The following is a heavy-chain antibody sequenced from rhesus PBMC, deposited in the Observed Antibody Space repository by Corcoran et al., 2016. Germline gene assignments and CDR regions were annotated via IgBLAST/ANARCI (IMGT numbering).Heavy chain of an antibody. J-gene: IGHJ4*01. D-gene: IGHD4-29*01. CDR2: INSGGGST. V-gene: IGHV3S42*01. Sequence: EVQLVESGGGLAKPGGSLRLSCAASGFTFSSYWMNWVRQTPGKGLEWISAINSGGGSTYYADSVKGRFTIARDNSKNTLSLQMNSLRAEDTAVYYWAKDLATVADTGDYWGQGVLVTVSS. CDR3: AKDLATVADTGDY. CDR1: GFTFSSYW.